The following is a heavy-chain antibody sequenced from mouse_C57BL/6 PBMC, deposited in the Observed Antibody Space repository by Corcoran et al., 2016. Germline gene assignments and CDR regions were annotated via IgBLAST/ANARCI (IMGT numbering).Heavy chain of an antibody. CDR3: ARVGPYGSTPFAY. J-gene: IGHJ3*01. V-gene: IGHV9-3*01. CDR1: GYTFTTYG. D-gene: IGHD1-1*01. Sequence: QIQLVPSGPELKKPGETVKISCKASGYTFTTYGMSWVKQAPGKGLKWMGWINTYSGVPTYADDFKGRFAFSLETSASTAYLQINNLKNEDTATYFCARVGPYGSTPFAYWGQGTLVTVSA. CDR2: INTYSGVP.